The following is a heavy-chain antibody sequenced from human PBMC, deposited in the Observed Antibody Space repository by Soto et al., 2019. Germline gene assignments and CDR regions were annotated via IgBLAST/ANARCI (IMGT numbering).Heavy chain of an antibody. CDR2: ISYDGSNK. CDR1: GFTFSSYA. Sequence: PGGSLRLSCAASGFTFSSYAMHWVRQAPGKGLEWVAVISYDGSNKYYADSVKGRFTISRDNSKNTLYLQMNSLRAEDTAVYYCASLDGEGGYGAISDYWGQGTLVTVSS. CDR3: ASLDGEGGYGAISDY. J-gene: IGHJ4*02. V-gene: IGHV3-30-3*01. D-gene: IGHD5-18*01.